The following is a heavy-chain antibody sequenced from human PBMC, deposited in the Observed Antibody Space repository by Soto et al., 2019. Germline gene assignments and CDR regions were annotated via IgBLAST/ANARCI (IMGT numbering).Heavy chain of an antibody. Sequence: QVQLVESGGGVVQPGRSLRLSCPASGFTFSDYAMHWVRQAPGKGLEWVALISHDGRNKYYADSVKGRFTISRDISKNPLFLEMNSLRTEDTAVYFCAREVHYSSSYWGQGTLVTVSS. D-gene: IGHD3-22*01. CDR2: ISHDGRNK. CDR1: GFTFSDYA. V-gene: IGHV3-30*04. CDR3: AREVHYSSSY. J-gene: IGHJ4*02.